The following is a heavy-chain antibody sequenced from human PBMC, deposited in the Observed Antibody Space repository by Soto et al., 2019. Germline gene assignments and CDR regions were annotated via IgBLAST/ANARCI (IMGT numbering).Heavy chain of an antibody. CDR2: ISGSGGST. CDR3: AKDQAGVTPN. CDR1: GFTFSSYV. Sequence: EVQLLESGGGLVQPGGSLRLSCAASGFTFSSYVMSWVRQAPGKGLEWVSVISGSGGSTYYADSVKGRFTISRDNSKNTLYLQMTSLSAEDTAVYYCAKDQAGVTPNWGQGTLVTVSS. V-gene: IGHV3-23*01. D-gene: IGHD3-10*01. J-gene: IGHJ4*02.